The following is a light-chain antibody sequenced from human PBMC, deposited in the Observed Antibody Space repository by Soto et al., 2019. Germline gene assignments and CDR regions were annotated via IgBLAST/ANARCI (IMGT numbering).Light chain of an antibody. CDR1: QSIRRW. CDR2: DAS. Sequence: DIQMTQSPSTLSASVGDKITITCRASQSIRRWLAWYQHKPGKAPKLLIYDASSLKSGVPSRFSGNASGTEFTLTINSLQPDDFATFFCQQYSTYPLTFGGGTKVDI. CDR3: QQYSTYPLT. J-gene: IGKJ4*01. V-gene: IGKV1-5*01.